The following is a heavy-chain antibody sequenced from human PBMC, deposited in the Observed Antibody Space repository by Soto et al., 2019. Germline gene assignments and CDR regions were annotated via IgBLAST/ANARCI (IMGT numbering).Heavy chain of an antibody. J-gene: IGHJ4*02. Sequence: SETLSLTCTVSGGSISSYYWSWIRQPPGKGLEWIGYIYYSVSTNYNPSLKSRVTISVDTSKNQFSLKLSSVTAADTAVYYCERSMVRGVLSYWGQGTLVTVSS. CDR3: ERSMVRGVLSY. D-gene: IGHD3-10*01. CDR1: GGSISSYY. V-gene: IGHV4-59*01. CDR2: IYYSVST.